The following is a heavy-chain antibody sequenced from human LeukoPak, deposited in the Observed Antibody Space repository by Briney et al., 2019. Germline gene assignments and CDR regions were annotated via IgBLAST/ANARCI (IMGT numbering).Heavy chain of an antibody. J-gene: IGHJ4*02. CDR3: ARHGYNPFDFDY. D-gene: IGHD5-24*01. V-gene: IGHV4-39*01. CDR2: ISYSGTT. Sequence: SETLSLTCTVSGGSISSSKNYWGWVRQPPGEGLEWVASISYSGTTYYNPSLKTRVTISVDTAKTQFSLRLSSVTAADTPVYYCARHGYNPFDFDYWGQGTRVTVSS. CDR1: GGSISSSKNY.